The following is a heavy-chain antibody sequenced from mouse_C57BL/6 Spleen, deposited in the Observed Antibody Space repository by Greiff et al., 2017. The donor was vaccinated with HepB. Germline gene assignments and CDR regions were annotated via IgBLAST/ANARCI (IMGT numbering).Heavy chain of an antibody. Sequence: VQLQQSGPELVKPGASVKISCKASGYAFSSSWMNWVKQRPGKGLEWIGRIYPGDGDTNYNGKFKGKATLTADKSSSTAYMQLSSLTSEDSAVYFCARGDYSNPAWFAYWGQRTLVTVSA. CDR3: ARGDYSNPAWFAY. D-gene: IGHD2-5*01. CDR2: IYPGDGDT. V-gene: IGHV1-82*01. J-gene: IGHJ3*01. CDR1: GYAFSSSW.